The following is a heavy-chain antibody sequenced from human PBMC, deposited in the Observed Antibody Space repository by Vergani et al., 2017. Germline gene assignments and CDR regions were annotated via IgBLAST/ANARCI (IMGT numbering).Heavy chain of an antibody. Sequence: QVQLQQWGAGLLKPSETLSLTCAVYGGSFSGYYWSWIRQPPGKGLEWIGSIYYSGSTYYNPSLKSRVTISVDTSKNQFSLKLSSVTAADTAVYYCARASPAQYYYGSGSLDYWGQGTLVTVSS. CDR1: GGSFSGYY. CDR3: ARASPAQYYYGSGSLDY. D-gene: IGHD3-10*01. CDR2: IYYSGST. J-gene: IGHJ4*02. V-gene: IGHV4-34*01.